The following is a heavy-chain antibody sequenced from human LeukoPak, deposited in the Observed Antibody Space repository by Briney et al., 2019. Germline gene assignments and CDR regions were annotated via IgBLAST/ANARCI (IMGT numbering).Heavy chain of an antibody. J-gene: IGHJ3*02. CDR1: GFTFNHYY. CDR2: ISSSGSTI. Sequence: GGSLRLSCAASGFTFNHYYMTWIRQAPGKGLEWVSYISSSGSTIYYADSVKGRFTISRDNAKNSLYLQMNSLRAEDTAVYYCARHSSTWYSAFDIWGQGTMVTVSS. D-gene: IGHD6-13*01. CDR3: ARHSSTWYSAFDI. V-gene: IGHV3-11*04.